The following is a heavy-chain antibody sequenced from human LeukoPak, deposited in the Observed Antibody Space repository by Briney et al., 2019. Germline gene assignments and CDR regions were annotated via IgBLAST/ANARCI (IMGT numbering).Heavy chain of an antibody. J-gene: IGHJ3*02. CDR2: IYYSGST. Sequence: PSQTLSLTCTVSGGSISSGGYYWSWIRQHPGKGLEWIGYIYYSGSTYYNPSLKSRVTISVDASKNQFSLKLSSVTAADTAVYYCARDNRAMIVVVTPGGFDIWGQGTMVTVSS. CDR3: ARDNRAMIVVVTPGGFDI. CDR1: GGSISSGGYY. D-gene: IGHD3-22*01. V-gene: IGHV4-31*03.